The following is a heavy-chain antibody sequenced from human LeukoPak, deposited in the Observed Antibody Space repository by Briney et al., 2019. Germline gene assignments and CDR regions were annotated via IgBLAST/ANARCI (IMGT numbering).Heavy chain of an antibody. CDR2: IKSKTDGGTT. D-gene: IGHD3-22*01. Sequence: GGSLRLSCAASGFTFSNAWMSWVRQAPGKGLEWVGRIKSKTDGGTTDYAAPVKGRFTISRDDSKNTLYLQMNSLKTEDTAVYYCTSYYYDSTSSDYWGQGTLVTVSS. CDR1: GFTFSNAW. CDR3: TSYYYDSTSSDY. V-gene: IGHV3-15*01. J-gene: IGHJ4*02.